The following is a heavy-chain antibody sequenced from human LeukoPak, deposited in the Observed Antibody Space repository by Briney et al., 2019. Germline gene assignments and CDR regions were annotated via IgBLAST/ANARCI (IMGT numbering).Heavy chain of an antibody. D-gene: IGHD3-9*01. Sequence: GGCLRLSCAASGFTFTSYAMNWVRQAPGKGLEWVSGISGGGGSTYYADSVRGRFSISRDNSKNNLYLQMNSLRAEDTAVYYCAKASHYDILTGRFRARLWFFDYWGQGTLVTVSS. CDR3: AKASHYDILTGRFRARLWFFDY. J-gene: IGHJ4*02. CDR1: GFTFTSYA. V-gene: IGHV3-23*01. CDR2: ISGGGGST.